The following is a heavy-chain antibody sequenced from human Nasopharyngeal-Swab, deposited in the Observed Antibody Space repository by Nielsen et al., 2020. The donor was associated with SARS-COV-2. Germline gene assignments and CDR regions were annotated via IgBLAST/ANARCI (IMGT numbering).Heavy chain of an antibody. J-gene: IGHJ4*02. CDR2: ISAYNGRT. D-gene: IGHD6-25*01. Sequence: VSVTPSCKASGFTFTSNGISRVRQAPGQGREWMCWISAYNGRTYYAQKFQGRVTMITDTSTSTAYMDLRSLRADDTAVYYCARDPRGPDYWGQGTLVTVSS. V-gene: IGHV1-18*04. CDR3: ARDPRGPDY. CDR1: GFTFTSNG.